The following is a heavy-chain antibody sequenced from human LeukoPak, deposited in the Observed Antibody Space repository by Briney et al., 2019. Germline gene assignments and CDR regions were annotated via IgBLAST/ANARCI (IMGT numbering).Heavy chain of an antibody. CDR1: GFTFSSYG. D-gene: IGHD2-21*02. CDR3: ALGDSIDY. Sequence: GGSLRLSCAASGFTFSSYGMHWVRQAPGKGLEWVAVISYDGSNKYYADSVKGRFTIPRDNSKNTLYLQMNSLRAEDTAVYYCALGDSIDYWGQGTLVTVSS. J-gene: IGHJ4*02. CDR2: ISYDGSNK. V-gene: IGHV3-30*03.